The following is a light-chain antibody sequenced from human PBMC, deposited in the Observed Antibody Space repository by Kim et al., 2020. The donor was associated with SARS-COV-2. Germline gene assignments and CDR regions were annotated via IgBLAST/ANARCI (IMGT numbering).Light chain of an antibody. CDR3: QHYDYWAPYT. CDR2: AAC. V-gene: IGKV3-15*01. J-gene: IGKJ2*01. Sequence: EIVMTQSPATLSVSPGERATLSCRASQSVRSNLAWYQQKPGQAPRLLIYAACTRATGIPARFSGGGSGTEFTLSITSLQSEDFALYCCQHYDYWAPYTFGQGTKLEI. CDR1: QSVRSN.